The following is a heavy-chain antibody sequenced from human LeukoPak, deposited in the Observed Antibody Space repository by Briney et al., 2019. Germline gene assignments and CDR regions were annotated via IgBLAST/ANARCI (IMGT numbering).Heavy chain of an antibody. V-gene: IGHV4-39*01. Sequence: PSETLSLTCTVSGGSISSSSYYWGWIRQPPGKGLEWIGSIYYSGSTYYNPSLKSRVTISVDTSKNQFSLKLSSVTAADTAVYYCARLLRGRFERYYYDSSGYYQFDYWGQGTLVTVSS. CDR2: IYYSGST. CDR1: GGSISSSSYY. D-gene: IGHD3-22*01. CDR3: ARLLRGRFERYYYDSSGYYQFDY. J-gene: IGHJ4*02.